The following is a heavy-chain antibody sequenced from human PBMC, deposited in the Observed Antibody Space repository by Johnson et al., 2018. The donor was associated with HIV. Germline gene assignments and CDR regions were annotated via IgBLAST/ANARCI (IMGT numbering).Heavy chain of an antibody. Sequence: EVQLVESGGGVVQPGRSLRLSCAASGFTFSSYWMHWVRQAPGKGLVWVSRISSDGVTTTYADSVKGRFTISRDNAKNTLYLQMNSLRAEDTAVYYCAKDGLGFGDELGAFDIWGQGTMVTVSS. CDR3: AKDGLGFGDELGAFDI. V-gene: IGHV3-74*01. CDR2: ISSDGVTT. J-gene: IGHJ3*02. D-gene: IGHD3-10*01. CDR1: GFTFSSYW.